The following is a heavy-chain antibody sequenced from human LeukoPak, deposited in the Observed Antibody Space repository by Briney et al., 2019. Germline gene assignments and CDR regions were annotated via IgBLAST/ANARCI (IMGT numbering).Heavy chain of an antibody. D-gene: IGHD5-12*01. V-gene: IGHV3-23*01. CDR2: ISGGGGVT. CDR3: AKEPRVATIEIFDY. J-gene: IGHJ4*02. Sequence: GGSLRLSCAASGFTFSSYAMSWVRQAPGKGLEWVSSISGGGGVTYYADSVKGRFTISRDNSKNTVYLQMNSQRAEDTAVYYCAKEPRVATIEIFDYWGQGTLVTVSS. CDR1: GFTFSSYA.